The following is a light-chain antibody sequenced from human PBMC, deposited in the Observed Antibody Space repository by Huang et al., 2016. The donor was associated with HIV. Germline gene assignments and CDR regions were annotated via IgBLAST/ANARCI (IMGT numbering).Light chain of an antibody. V-gene: IGKV1-13*02. CDR3: QQFNGFSLT. Sequence: AIQLTQPPPSLSASAGDRVTITCRASQDINSALAWYQQKPGKAPKLLIYDASNLKSGVPSRFSGSGSGTDFTLSISSLQPEDFATYYCQQFNGFSLTFGGGTRVEIK. CDR1: QDINSA. CDR2: DAS. J-gene: IGKJ4*01.